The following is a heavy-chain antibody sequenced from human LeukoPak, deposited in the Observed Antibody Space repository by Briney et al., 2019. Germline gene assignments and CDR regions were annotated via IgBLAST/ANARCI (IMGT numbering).Heavy chain of an antibody. Sequence: GGSLRLSCAASGFTFSAYAMSWVRQAPGKGLECVSAISRSGSSTDYADSVKGRFTISRDNSKNTLYLQMNSLRPEDTAVYYCAKGGDILTGYYLYWYFDLWGRGTLVTVSS. J-gene: IGHJ2*01. V-gene: IGHV3-23*01. D-gene: IGHD3-9*01. CDR3: AKGGDILTGYYLYWYFDL. CDR2: ISRSGSST. CDR1: GFTFSAYA.